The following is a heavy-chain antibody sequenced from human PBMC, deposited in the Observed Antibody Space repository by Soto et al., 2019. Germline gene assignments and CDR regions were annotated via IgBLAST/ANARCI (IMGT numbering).Heavy chain of an antibody. J-gene: IGHJ4*02. CDR3: AGTTTGEGFDY. Sequence: SSETLSLTCAVSGGSISSGGYSWSWIRQPPGKGLEWIGYIYHSGSTYYNPSLKSRVTISVDRSKNQFSLKLSSVTAADTAVYYCAGTTTGEGFDYWGQGTLVTVSS. D-gene: IGHD1-26*01. CDR1: GGSISSGGYS. V-gene: IGHV4-30-2*01. CDR2: IYHSGST.